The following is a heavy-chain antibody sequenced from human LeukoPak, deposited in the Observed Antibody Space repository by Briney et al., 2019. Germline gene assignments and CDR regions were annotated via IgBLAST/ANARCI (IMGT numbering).Heavy chain of an antibody. V-gene: IGHV1-18*01. D-gene: IGHD6-19*01. CDR2: ISAYNGNT. CDR1: GYTFTSYG. J-gene: IGHJ1*01. CDR3: ARVPGYISGEEYFQH. Sequence: ASVKVSCKASGYTFTSYGIGWVRQAPGQGLEWMGWISAYNGNTNYAQKFQGRVTMTTDTSTSTAYMELRSLRSDDTAVYYCARVPGYISGEEYFQHWGQGTLVTVSS.